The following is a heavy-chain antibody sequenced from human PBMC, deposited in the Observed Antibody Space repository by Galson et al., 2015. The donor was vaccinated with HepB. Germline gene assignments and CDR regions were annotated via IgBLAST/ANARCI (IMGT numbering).Heavy chain of an antibody. Sequence: CAISGDSASSNSAAWNWIRQSPSRGLEWLGRTYYRSKWYNDYAVSVKSRITINPDTSKNQFSLQLNSVTPEDTAVYYCARGNYYDSSGQGFDYWGQGTLVTVSS. CDR3: ARGNYYDSSGQGFDY. CDR2: TYYRSKWYN. D-gene: IGHD3-22*01. J-gene: IGHJ4*02. V-gene: IGHV6-1*01. CDR1: GDSASSNSAA.